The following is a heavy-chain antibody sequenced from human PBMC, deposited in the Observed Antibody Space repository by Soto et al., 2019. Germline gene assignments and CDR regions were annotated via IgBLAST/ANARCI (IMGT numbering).Heavy chain of an antibody. V-gene: IGHV3-23*01. J-gene: IGHJ5*02. CDR3: AKGPRRQWLWQESWFDP. CDR1: GFTFSSYA. CDR2: ISGSGGST. Sequence: EVQLLESGGGLVQPGGSLRLSCAASGFTFSSYAMSWVRQAPGKGLEWVSAISGSGGSTYYADSVKGRFTISRDNSKNPLYLQMDSLRAEDTAVYYCAKGPRRQWLWQESWFDPWGQGTLVTVSS. D-gene: IGHD3-22*01.